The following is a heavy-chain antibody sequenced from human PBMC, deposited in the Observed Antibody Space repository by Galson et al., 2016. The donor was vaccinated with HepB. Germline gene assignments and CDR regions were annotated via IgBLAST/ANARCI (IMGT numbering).Heavy chain of an antibody. CDR1: GFSFDDYV. CDR3: TRDGYNLIAFDI. CDR2: VAYDGSNK. J-gene: IGHJ3*02. V-gene: IGHV3-30*03. Sequence: SLRLSCAASGFSFDDYVMHWVRQAPAKGLEWVAAVAYDGSNKYYTDSVRGRFAISRDNLRNTLYLQLDSLRAEDTALYYCTRDGYNLIAFDIWGRGTMVTVSS. D-gene: IGHD5-24*01.